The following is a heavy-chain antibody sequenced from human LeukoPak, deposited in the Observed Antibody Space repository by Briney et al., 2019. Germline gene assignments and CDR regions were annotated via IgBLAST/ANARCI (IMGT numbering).Heavy chain of an antibody. Sequence: PGGSLTLSCAVSGFTFSTYAMSWVRQAPGKGLEWVSLITGSGGSTYYTDSVKGRFTISRDKSKNTVYLQLNSLRAEDTAVYYCAKVACSSTSCFGNYYMDVWGKGTTVTVSS. V-gene: IGHV3-23*01. CDR1: GFTFSTYA. J-gene: IGHJ6*03. D-gene: IGHD2-2*01. CDR3: AKVACSSTSCFGNYYMDV. CDR2: ITGSGGST.